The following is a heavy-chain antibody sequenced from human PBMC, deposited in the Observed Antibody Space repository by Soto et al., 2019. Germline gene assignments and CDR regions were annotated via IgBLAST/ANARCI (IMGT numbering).Heavy chain of an antibody. V-gene: IGHV3-53*01. Sequence: PGGSLRLSCAASGFTVSSNYMSWVRQAPGKGLEWVSVIYSGGSTYYADSVKVRFTISRDNSKNTLYLQMNSLRAEDTAVYYCARDRYYEFWSGYRSHYYYGRDVWGQGTTVTVSS. J-gene: IGHJ6*02. CDR1: GFTVSSNY. CDR3: ARDRYYEFWSGYRSHYYYGRDV. CDR2: IYSGGST. D-gene: IGHD3-3*01.